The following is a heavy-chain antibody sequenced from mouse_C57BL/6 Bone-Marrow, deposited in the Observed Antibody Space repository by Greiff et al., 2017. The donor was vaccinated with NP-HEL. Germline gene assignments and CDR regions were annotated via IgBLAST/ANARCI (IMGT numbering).Heavy chain of an antibody. Sequence: VQLKESGPVLVKPGASVKMSCKASGYTFTDYYMNWVKQSHGKSLEWIGVINPYNGGTSYNQKFKGKATLTVDKSSSTAYMELNSLTSEDSAVYYCARRVWDRAMDYWGQGTSVTVSS. D-gene: IGHD3-3*01. CDR1: GYTFTDYY. V-gene: IGHV1-19*01. CDR2: INPYNGGT. CDR3: ARRVWDRAMDY. J-gene: IGHJ4*01.